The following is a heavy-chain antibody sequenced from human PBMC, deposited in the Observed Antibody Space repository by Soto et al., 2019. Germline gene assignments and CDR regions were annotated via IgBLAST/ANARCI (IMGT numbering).Heavy chain of an antibody. Sequence: PGESLKISCKGSGYSFTSYWIGWVRQMPGKGLEWMGIIYPGDSDTRYSPSFQGQVTISADKSISTAYLQWSSLKASDTAMYYCARSSPELRYFAWLLGDDYYYYGAFDISGQGTMVTVS. CDR1: GYSFTSYW. V-gene: IGHV5-51*01. CDR2: IYPGDSDT. CDR3: ARSSPELRYFAWLLGDDYYYYGAFDI. D-gene: IGHD3-9*01. J-gene: IGHJ3*02.